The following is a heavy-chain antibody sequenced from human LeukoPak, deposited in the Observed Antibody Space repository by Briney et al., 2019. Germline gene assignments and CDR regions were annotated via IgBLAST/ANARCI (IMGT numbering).Heavy chain of an antibody. CDR2: IIGGAGST. D-gene: IGHD2-8*01. V-gene: IGHV3-23*01. CDR3: AKWARYCTNGVCYYFDY. Sequence: GGTLRLSCAASGFSFSSHGMSWVRQAPGKGLEWVSGIIGGAGSTYYADSVKGRFTISGDNSKNTLYLQMNSLRAEDTAVYYCAKWARYCTNGVCYYFDYWGQGTLVTVSS. J-gene: IGHJ4*02. CDR1: GFSFSSHG.